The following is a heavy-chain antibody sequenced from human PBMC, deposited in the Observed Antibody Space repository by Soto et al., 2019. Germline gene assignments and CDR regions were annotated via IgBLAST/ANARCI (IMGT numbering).Heavy chain of an antibody. Sequence: QVQLVESGGGVVQPGRSLRLSCAASGFTFSSYGMHWVRQAPGKGLEWVAVIWYDGSNKYYADSVKGRFTISRDNSKNTLYLQMNSLRAEDTAVYYCARPDCSSTSCYAPPGWHAFDIWGQGTMVTVSS. CDR1: GFTFSSYG. CDR2: IWYDGSNK. D-gene: IGHD2-2*01. V-gene: IGHV3-33*01. J-gene: IGHJ3*02. CDR3: ARPDCSSTSCYAPPGWHAFDI.